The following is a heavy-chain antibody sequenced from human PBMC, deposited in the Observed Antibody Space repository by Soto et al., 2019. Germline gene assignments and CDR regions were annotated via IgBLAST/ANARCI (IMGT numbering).Heavy chain of an antibody. CDR3: AEAVSYYGSGSYSN. V-gene: IGHV1-18*01. CDR1: GYTFTSYG. J-gene: IGHJ4*02. CDR2: ISAYNGNT. Sequence: ASVKVSCKASGYTFTSYGISWVRQAPGQGLEWMGWISAYNGNTNYAQKLQGRVTMTTDTSTSTAYMELRSLRSDDTAVYYCAEAVSYYGSGSYSNWGQGTLVTVSS. D-gene: IGHD3-10*01.